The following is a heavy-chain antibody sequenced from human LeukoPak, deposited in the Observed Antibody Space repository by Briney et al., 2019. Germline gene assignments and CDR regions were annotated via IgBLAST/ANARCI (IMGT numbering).Heavy chain of an antibody. CDR1: GFTFSSNW. CDR3: ARSSYSNGEANDY. Sequence: PGGSLRLSCAASGFTFSSNWMHWFRQAPGKGLVWVSRINSDGSSTSYADSVKGRFTISRDNAKNTLYLQMNSLRAEDTAVYYCARSSYSNGEANDYWGQGTLVTVSS. J-gene: IGHJ4*02. V-gene: IGHV3-74*01. D-gene: IGHD4-11*01. CDR2: INSDGSST.